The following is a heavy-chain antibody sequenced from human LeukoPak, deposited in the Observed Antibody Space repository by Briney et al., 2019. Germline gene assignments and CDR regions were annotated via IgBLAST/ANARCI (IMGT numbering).Heavy chain of an antibody. CDR2: ISGSGGST. J-gene: IGHJ4*02. V-gene: IGHV3-23*01. Sequence: GGSLRLSCAASGFTFSSYAMSWVRQAPGKGLEWVSAISGSGGSTYYADSAKGRFTISRDNSRNTLYLQMNSLRAEDTAVYYCAKSSLLIAVAGTKDYWGQGTLVTVSS. D-gene: IGHD6-19*01. CDR1: GFTFSSYA. CDR3: AKSSLLIAVAGTKDY.